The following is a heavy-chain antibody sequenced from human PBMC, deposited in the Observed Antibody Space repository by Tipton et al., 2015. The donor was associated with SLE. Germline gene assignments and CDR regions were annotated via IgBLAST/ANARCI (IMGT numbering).Heavy chain of an antibody. D-gene: IGHD6-13*01. J-gene: IGHJ4*02. CDR2: IYYTGTT. CDR3: AAYVAIAAADIDY. CDR1: GHSVSRDYY. V-gene: IGHV4-38-2*01. Sequence: TLSLTCAVSGHSVSRDYYWGWIRQPPGKGLEWIGSIYYTGTTYYNPSLKSRVTISFDTSKNHFSLKLSSVTAADTAVYFCAAYVAIAAADIDYWGQGMLVTVSS.